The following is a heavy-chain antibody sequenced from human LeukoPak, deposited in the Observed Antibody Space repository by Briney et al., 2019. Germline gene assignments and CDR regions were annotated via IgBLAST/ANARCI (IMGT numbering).Heavy chain of an antibody. J-gene: IGHJ3*01. CDR3: ARRYFDL. CDR2: INEDGSKK. CDR1: GFAFSDYW. Sequence: GGSLRLSCAASGFAFSDYWMSWVRQAPGKGLEWVANINEDGSKKHYLDSVEGRFTISRDNAKNSLYLQMNSLRAEDTAVYYCARRYFDLWGQGTMVTVSS. V-gene: IGHV3-7*03.